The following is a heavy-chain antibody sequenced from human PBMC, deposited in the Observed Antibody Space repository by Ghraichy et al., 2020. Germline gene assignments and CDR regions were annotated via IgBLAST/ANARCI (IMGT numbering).Heavy chain of an antibody. CDR2: IYYSGST. J-gene: IGHJ3*02. Sequence: SETLSLTCTVSGGSVSSGSYYWSWIRQPPGKGLEWIGYIYYSGSTNYNPSLKSRVTISVDTSKNQFSLKLSSVTAADTAVYYCARSSNVVIGAFDIWGQGTMVTVSS. CDR3: ARSSNVVIGAFDI. D-gene: IGHD3-22*01. CDR1: GGSVSSGSYY. V-gene: IGHV4-61*01.